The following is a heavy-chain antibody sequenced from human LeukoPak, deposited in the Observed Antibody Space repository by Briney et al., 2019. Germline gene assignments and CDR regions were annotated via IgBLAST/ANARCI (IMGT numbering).Heavy chain of an antibody. Sequence: SQTLSLTCPVSGGSISSGSCYWIWMRQPAGKGLEWIGHIYNSGSTNYKTSRNSRVTISVDTSRDQFSLKLSSVTGADTAVYYWAWYYDFWSHVPLANYYYGMDVWGEGTTVTVSS. D-gene: IGHD3-3*01. J-gene: IGHJ6*04. CDR2: IYNSGST. CDR3: AWYYDFWSHVPLANYYYGMDV. V-gene: IGHV4-61*09. CDR1: GGSISSGSCY.